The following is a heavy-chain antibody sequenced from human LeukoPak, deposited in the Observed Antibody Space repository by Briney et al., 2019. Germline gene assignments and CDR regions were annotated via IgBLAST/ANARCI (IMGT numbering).Heavy chain of an antibody. CDR2: IYYTAGA. D-gene: IGHD3-9*01. V-gene: IGHV4-31*03. CDR1: GASMRSETHY. CDR3: ARGRRELRYGPDY. J-gene: IGHJ4*02. Sequence: PSEPLSLTCTVSGASMRSETHYWSWLRQLPGKGPDWLAYIYYTAGAYYNPSLQSRDTISLDAAENQFSLKLNSVTAADTAVYYCARGRRELRYGPDYWGQGTLVTVSS.